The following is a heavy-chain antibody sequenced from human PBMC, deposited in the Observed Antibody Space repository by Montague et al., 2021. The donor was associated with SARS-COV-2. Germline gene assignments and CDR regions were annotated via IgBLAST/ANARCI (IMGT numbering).Heavy chain of an antibody. D-gene: IGHD1-1*01. CDR3: ARGAPGY. J-gene: IGHJ4*02. CDR1: GGSFSDYH. CDR2: INDGGST. V-gene: IGHV4-34*01. Sequence: SETLSLTCAVYGGSFSDYHWTWIRQSPGGGQEWIGQINDGGSTKYNPSLRSRVTISIDTSKNQFSLKLTSVTAADTAVYYCARGAPGYWGQGTLVTVSS.